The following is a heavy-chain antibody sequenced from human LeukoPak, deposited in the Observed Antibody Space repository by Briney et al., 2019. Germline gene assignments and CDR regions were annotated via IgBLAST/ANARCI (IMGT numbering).Heavy chain of an antibody. Sequence: SETLSLTCTVSGGSISSGDYYWSWIRPPPGKGLEWIGYIYYSGSTYYNPSLKSRVTISVDTSKNQFSLKLSSVTAADTAVYYCARGGYCSSTSCYIFDYWGQGTLVTVSS. J-gene: IGHJ4*02. D-gene: IGHD2-2*02. V-gene: IGHV4-30-4*01. CDR1: GGSISSGDYY. CDR3: ARGGYCSSTSCYIFDY. CDR2: IYYSGST.